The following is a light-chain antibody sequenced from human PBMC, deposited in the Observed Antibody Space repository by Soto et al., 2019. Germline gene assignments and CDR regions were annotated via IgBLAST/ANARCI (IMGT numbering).Light chain of an antibody. Sequence: DIQMTQSPSTLSASVGDRVTITCRASQSINNWLAWYQQKPGKAPKLLIYRASSLENGVPSRFSGRGSVTEFIFTITSMQPDDFATYYCQQYSSASTFGQGTKVEI. V-gene: IGKV1-5*03. CDR2: RAS. CDR1: QSINNW. CDR3: QQYSSAST. J-gene: IGKJ1*01.